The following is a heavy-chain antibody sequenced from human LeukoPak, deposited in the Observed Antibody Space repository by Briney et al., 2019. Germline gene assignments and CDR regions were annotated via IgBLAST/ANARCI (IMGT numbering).Heavy chain of an antibody. V-gene: IGHV4-4*02. CDR1: GGPLSSTNW. D-gene: IGHD6-25*01. CDR2: IYYSGRT. J-gene: IGHJ4*02. CDR3: ARESSGGYGRFDY. Sequence: SGTLSLTCAVSGGPLSSTNWWSWVRQTPGKGLEWFGYIYYSGRTYYNPSLKSRVTISVDTSKNQFSLKLSSVTAADTAVYYCARESSGGYGRFDYWGQGTLVTVSS.